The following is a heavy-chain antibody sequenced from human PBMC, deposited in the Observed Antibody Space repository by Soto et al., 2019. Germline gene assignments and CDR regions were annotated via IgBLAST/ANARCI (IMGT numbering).Heavy chain of an antibody. Sequence: QVQLVQSGAEVKKPGASVKVSCKASGYTFTSYGISWVRQAPGPALDWMGWISAYNGNTNYAQKLQGRVTMTTDTSTSTAYMELRSLRSDDTAVYYCASNGLVRGVHYGMDVWGQGTTVTVSS. CDR1: GYTFTSYG. CDR2: ISAYNGNT. CDR3: ASNGLVRGVHYGMDV. J-gene: IGHJ6*02. V-gene: IGHV1-18*01. D-gene: IGHD3-10*01.